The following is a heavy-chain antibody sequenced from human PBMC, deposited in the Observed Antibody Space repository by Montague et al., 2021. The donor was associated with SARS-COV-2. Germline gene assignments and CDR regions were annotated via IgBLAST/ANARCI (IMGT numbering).Heavy chain of an antibody. Sequence: SLRLSCSVSGFTFDDYGMSWVRQAPGKGLEWVSGISRSGDSTAYGDSVKGRFTISRDNAKNSLYLQMNSLRVEDTAFYHCSRGGGMIRGVVDFWGQGILVGVSS. D-gene: IGHD3-10*01. J-gene: IGHJ4*02. V-gene: IGHV3-20*01. CDR2: ISRSGDST. CDR3: SRGGGMIRGVVDF. CDR1: GFTFDDYG.